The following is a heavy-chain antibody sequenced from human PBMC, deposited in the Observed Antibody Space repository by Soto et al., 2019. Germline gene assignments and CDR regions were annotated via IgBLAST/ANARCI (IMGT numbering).Heavy chain of an antibody. Sequence: QVQLQESGPGLVKPSDTLSLTCAVSGYSITNVNWWAWIRQPPGKGLEWIGYIFHSGTTHYNPSLKSRVTMSVDTSKNQYSVKVDSLTAEDPAWYYCARSPYADALDIWGQGTMVTVSS. CDR1: GYSITNVNW. CDR3: ARSPYADALDI. V-gene: IGHV4-28*01. D-gene: IGHD2-2*01. CDR2: IFHSGTT. J-gene: IGHJ3*02.